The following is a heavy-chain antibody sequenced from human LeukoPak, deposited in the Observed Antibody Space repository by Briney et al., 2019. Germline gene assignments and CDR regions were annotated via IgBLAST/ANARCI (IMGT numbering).Heavy chain of an antibody. CDR1: GYTFTSYG. CDR2: ISAYNGNT. Sequence: ASVKVSCKASGYTFTSYGISWVRQAPGQGREWMGWISAYNGNTNYAQKLQGRVTMTTDTSTSTAYMELRSLRSDDTAVYYCARDRAGYSYGTFDYWGQGTLVTVSS. V-gene: IGHV1-18*01. CDR3: ARDRAGYSYGTFDY. D-gene: IGHD5-18*01. J-gene: IGHJ4*02.